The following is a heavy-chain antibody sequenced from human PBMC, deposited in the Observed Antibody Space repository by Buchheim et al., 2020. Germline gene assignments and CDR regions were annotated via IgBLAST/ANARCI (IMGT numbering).Heavy chain of an antibody. CDR1: GITFTKYV. V-gene: IGHV3-23*01. CDR2: ISGSGDST. J-gene: IGHJ6*02. CDR3: ATGYYYYGMDI. Sequence: EVQLLESGGGLVQPGGSLRLSCEASGITFTKYVMSWVRQAPGKGLEWVSGISGSGDSTYYVDSVKGRFTVSRDNSKKTVYLQMSSLRAEDTAKYFCATGYYYYGMDIWGQGTT.